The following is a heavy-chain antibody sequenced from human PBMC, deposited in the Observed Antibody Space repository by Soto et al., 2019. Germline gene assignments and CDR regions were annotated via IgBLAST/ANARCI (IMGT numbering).Heavy chain of an antibody. Sequence: QVQLVQSGAEVKKPGSSVKVSCKASGGTFSSYTISWVRQAPGQGLEWMGRIIPILGIANYAQKFQGRVTITADKSTSTADMELSSLRSEDTAVYYCARGTMVRGVIIPRFDPWGQGTLVTVSS. CDR2: IIPILGIA. CDR1: GGTFSSYT. CDR3: ARGTMVRGVIIPRFDP. V-gene: IGHV1-69*02. D-gene: IGHD3-10*01. J-gene: IGHJ5*02.